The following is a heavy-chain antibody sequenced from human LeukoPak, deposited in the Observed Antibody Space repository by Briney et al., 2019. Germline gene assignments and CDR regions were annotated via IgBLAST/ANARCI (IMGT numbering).Heavy chain of an antibody. J-gene: IGHJ4*02. D-gene: IGHD2-2*01. V-gene: IGHV3-7*01. CDR2: MKQDGSEK. CDR3: AREGVPFARDY. Sequence: GGSLRLSCRASVFTFRSLWMRWVRQAPGKGPEWVANMKQDGSEKNYVDSVKGRFTISRDNARNTVYLQMNSLRAEDTAVYYCAREGVPFARDYWGQGTLVTVSS. CDR1: VFTFRSLW.